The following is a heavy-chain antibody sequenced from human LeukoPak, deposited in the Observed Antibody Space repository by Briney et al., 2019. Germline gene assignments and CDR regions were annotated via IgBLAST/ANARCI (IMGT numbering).Heavy chain of an antibody. D-gene: IGHD4-17*01. V-gene: IGHV3-43*02. J-gene: IGHJ4*02. Sequence: PGGSLRLSCAASGFTFDEYSMHWVRQAPGKGLEWVSLISGDGGSTYYADSVRGRFTISRDNSKTSLYLQLNSLRTEDTALYYCAKEYGDYDAYYFDYWGQGTLVTVSS. CDR1: GFTFDEYS. CDR2: ISGDGGST. CDR3: AKEYGDYDAYYFDY.